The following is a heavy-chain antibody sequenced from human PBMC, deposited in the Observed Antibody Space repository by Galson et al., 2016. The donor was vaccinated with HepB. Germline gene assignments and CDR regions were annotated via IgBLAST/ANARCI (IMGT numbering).Heavy chain of an antibody. CDR2: ISGSGGNT. CDR3: AKDKGESRIWFDAFDI. J-gene: IGHJ3*02. D-gene: IGHD6-13*01. V-gene: IGHV3-23*01. CDR1: GFTFSSYA. Sequence: SLRLSCAASGFTFSSYAMSWVCQAPGKGLEWVSSISGSGGNTYYADSVKGRFTISRDNSKNTLYLQMNSLRAEDSAVHYCAKDKGESRIWFDAFDIWGQGTMVTVSS.